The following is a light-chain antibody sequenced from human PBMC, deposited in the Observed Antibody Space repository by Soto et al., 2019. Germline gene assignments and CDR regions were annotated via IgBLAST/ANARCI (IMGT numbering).Light chain of an antibody. J-gene: IGKJ1*01. CDR1: QDISNY. V-gene: IGKV1-33*01. CDR2: DAS. CDR3: QHCDNLLSWS. Sequence: DIQMTQSPSSLSASVGGRVTITCQASQDISNYLNWYQQKPGKTPKLLIYDASNLETGVPSRFSGNGSGTYFTFTISSLQPEDIATYYCQHCDNLLSWSFGQGTKVEIK.